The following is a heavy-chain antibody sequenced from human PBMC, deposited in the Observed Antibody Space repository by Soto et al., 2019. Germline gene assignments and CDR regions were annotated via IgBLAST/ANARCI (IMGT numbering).Heavy chain of an antibody. Sequence: ASVKVSCKASGYTFSTYEINWVRQATGQGLEWMGWMNPNSGNTDYAQKFQGRVTMTRNTSISTAYMELSSLRSEDTAVYYCARGFEYSSSSDWFDPWGQGTLVTVSS. CDR3: ARGFEYSSSSDWFDP. J-gene: IGHJ5*02. CDR2: MNPNSGNT. CDR1: GYTFSTYE. V-gene: IGHV1-8*01. D-gene: IGHD6-6*01.